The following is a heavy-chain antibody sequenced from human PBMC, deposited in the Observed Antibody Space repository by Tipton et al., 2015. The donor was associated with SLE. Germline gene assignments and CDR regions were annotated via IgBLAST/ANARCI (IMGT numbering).Heavy chain of an antibody. CDR1: GYSISSGYY. CDR2: IFSKGST. J-gene: IGHJ6*03. CDR3: ARTSKSGAPNYYYYMDV. D-gene: IGHD1-26*01. Sequence: GLVKPSETLSLTCDVSGYSISSGYYWAWIRQPPGSGLEWIGRIFSKGSTNENLSLKSRVTISADTSKNQFSLKLTSVTAADAGVYYCARTSKSGAPNYYYYMDVWGKGTTVTISS. V-gene: IGHV4-38-2*01.